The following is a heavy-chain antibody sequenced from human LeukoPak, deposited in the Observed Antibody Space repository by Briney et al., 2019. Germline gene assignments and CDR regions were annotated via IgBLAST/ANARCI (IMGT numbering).Heavy chain of an antibody. J-gene: IGHJ4*02. CDR2: INPDRGDT. Sequence: GASVTVSYKASGYTFTSYGISWVRQAPGQGLEWMGWINPDRGDTKYAQKFQGRVTVTRDTSINTVYMELISLISDDTAVYYCARDRVSTNDYWGQGTLVTVSS. CDR1: GYTFTSYG. CDR3: ARDRVSTNDY. V-gene: IGHV1-2*02.